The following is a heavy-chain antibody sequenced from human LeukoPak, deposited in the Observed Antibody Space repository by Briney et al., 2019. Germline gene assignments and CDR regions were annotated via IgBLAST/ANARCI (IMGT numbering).Heavy chain of an antibody. V-gene: IGHV1-69*05. CDR3: ARDRRFLEWSIFDY. Sequence: SVKVSCKASGGTFSSYAISWVRQAPGQGLEWMGGIIPIFGTASYAQKFQGRVTITTDESTSTAYMELSSLRSEDTAVYYCARDRRFLEWSIFDYWGQGTLVTVSS. D-gene: IGHD3-3*01. CDR1: GGTFSSYA. J-gene: IGHJ4*02. CDR2: IIPIFGTA.